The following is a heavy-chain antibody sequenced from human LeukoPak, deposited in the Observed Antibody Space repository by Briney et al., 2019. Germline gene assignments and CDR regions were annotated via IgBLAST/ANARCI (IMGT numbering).Heavy chain of an antibody. Sequence: PGGSLRLSCAASGFTFSSYAMSWVRQAPGKGLEWVSAIGGSGGSTYYADSVKGRFTISRDNSKNTLHLQMISLRAEDTAVYYCAKLGSDLSITMIVVVHFDYWGQGTLVTVSS. J-gene: IGHJ4*02. CDR3: AKLGSDLSITMIVVVHFDY. V-gene: IGHV3-23*01. CDR1: GFTFSSYA. CDR2: IGGSGGST. D-gene: IGHD3-22*01.